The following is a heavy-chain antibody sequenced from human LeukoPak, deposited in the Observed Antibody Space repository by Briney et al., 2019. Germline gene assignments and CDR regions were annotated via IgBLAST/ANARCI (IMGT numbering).Heavy chain of an antibody. CDR1: GFTFSSYS. D-gene: IGHD6-19*01. Sequence: GGSLRLSCAAPGFTFSSYSMNWVRQAPGKGLEWVSYISSSSSTIYYADSVKGRFTISRDNAKNSLYLQMNSLRDEDTAVYYCARDSRPSSGWYRSNYYGMDVWGQGTTVTVSS. J-gene: IGHJ6*02. CDR2: ISSSSSTI. CDR3: ARDSRPSSGWYRSNYYGMDV. V-gene: IGHV3-48*02.